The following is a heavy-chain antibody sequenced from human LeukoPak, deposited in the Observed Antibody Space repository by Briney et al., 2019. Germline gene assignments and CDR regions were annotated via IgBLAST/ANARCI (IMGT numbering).Heavy chain of an antibody. V-gene: IGHV3-74*01. CDR1: GFTFSSYW. J-gene: IGHJ4*02. Sequence: GGSLRLSCAASGFTFSSYWTHWVRQAPGKGLVWVSRINSDGSSTSYADSVKGRFTISRDNAKNTLYLQMNSLRAEDTAVYYCARDRLYYYGSGRPDYWGQGTLVTVSS. CDR3: ARDRLYYYGSGRPDY. CDR2: INSDGSST. D-gene: IGHD3-10*01.